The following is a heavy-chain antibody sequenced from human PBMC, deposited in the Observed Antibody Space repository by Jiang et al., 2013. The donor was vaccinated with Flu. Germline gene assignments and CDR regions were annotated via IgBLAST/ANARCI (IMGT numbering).Heavy chain of an antibody. J-gene: IGHJ4*02. Sequence: VKPSQTLSLTCTVSGGSISSGDYYWSWIRQPPGKGLEWIGYIYYSGSTYYNPSLKSRVTISVDTSKNQFSLKLSSVTAADTAVYYCARANEYYYDSYTFDYWGQGTLVTVSS. CDR3: ARANEYYYDSYTFDY. V-gene: IGHV4-30-4*01. CDR1: GGSISSGDYY. D-gene: IGHD3-22*01. CDR2: IYYSGST.